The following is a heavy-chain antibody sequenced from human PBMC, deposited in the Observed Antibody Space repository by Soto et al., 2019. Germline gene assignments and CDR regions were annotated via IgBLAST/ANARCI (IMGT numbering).Heavy chain of an antibody. CDR2: ISGHGGNT. CDR1: GVTFSSYA. D-gene: IGHD6-19*01. CDR3: AKDHQDRTGWQHFQH. Sequence: EVQLLESGGGLVQPGGSLRLSCAASGVTFSSYAMSWVRQAPGKGLEWVSGISGHGGNTYYADSMQGRVTISRDNSKNTLYLQMNNLRAEDTAVYYCAKDHQDRTGWQHFQHWGQGTLVSVSS. V-gene: IGHV3-23*01. J-gene: IGHJ1*01.